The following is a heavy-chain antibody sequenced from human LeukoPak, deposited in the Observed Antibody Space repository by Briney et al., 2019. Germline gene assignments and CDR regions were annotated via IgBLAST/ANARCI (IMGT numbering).Heavy chain of an antibody. CDR1: GFTFSSYG. D-gene: IGHD2-15*01. Sequence: GGSLRLSCAASGFTFSSYGMHWVRQAPGKGLEWVAVIWYDGSNKYYADSVKGRFTISRDNSKNTLYLQMNSLRAEDTAVYYCARDSCSGGSCYFYYFDYWGQGTLVTVSS. CDR2: IWYDGSNK. J-gene: IGHJ4*02. CDR3: ARDSCSGGSCYFYYFDY. V-gene: IGHV3-33*01.